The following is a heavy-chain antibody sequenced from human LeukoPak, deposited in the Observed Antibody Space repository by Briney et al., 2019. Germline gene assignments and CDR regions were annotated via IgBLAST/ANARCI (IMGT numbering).Heavy chain of an antibody. CDR3: ARQFNKSGMDV. Sequence: SETLSLTCTVSGGSINNYYWSSIRQSPGKGLEWIGYIHYSGHTTYNPSLKSRVTISEDTSRNQLSLKLNSVTAADTAVYYCARQFNKSGMDVWGQGTTVTVSS. V-gene: IGHV4-59*08. CDR1: GGSINNYY. J-gene: IGHJ6*02. CDR2: IHYSGHT.